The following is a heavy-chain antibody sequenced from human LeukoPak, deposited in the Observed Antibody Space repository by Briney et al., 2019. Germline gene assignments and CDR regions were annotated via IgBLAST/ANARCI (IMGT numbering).Heavy chain of an antibody. CDR2: ISGSGGRT. CDR1: GFTFSSYA. D-gene: IGHD3-22*01. Sequence: GGSLRLSCAASGFTFSSYAMNWVRQAPGKGLEWVSSISGSGGRTYYADSVKGRFTISRDNSKNTLYLQMNSLRAEDTAVYYCARDHHRRLYDSQARDTFDIWGQGTMVTVSS. V-gene: IGHV3-23*01. J-gene: IGHJ3*02. CDR3: ARDHHRRLYDSQARDTFDI.